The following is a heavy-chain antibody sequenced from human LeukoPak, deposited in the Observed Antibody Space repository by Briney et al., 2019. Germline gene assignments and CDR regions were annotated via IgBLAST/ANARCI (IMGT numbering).Heavy chain of an antibody. V-gene: IGHV3-48*03. CDR1: GFTFSSYE. CDR2: ISSSGSTI. CDR3: AREITMMPDAFDI. J-gene: IGHJ3*02. Sequence: PGGSLRLSCAASGFTFSSYEMNWVRQAPGKGLEWVSYISSSGSTIYYADPVKGRFTISRDNAKNSLYLQMNSLRAEDTAVYYCAREITMMPDAFDIWGQGTMVTVSS. D-gene: IGHD3-22*01.